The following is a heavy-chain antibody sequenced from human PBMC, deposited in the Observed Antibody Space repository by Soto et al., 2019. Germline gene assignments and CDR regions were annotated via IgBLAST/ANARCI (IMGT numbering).Heavy chain of an antibody. CDR2: ISGSGGST. CDR1: GFTFSSYA. Sequence: EVQLLESGGGLVQPGGSLRLSCAASGFTFSSYAMSWVRQAQGKGLEWVSAISGSGGSTYYADSAKGRFTISRDNSKNTLYLQMNSLRAEDTAVYYCAKQKYYDSSGYYGSFDIWGQGTMVTVSS. V-gene: IGHV3-23*01. J-gene: IGHJ3*02. D-gene: IGHD3-22*01. CDR3: AKQKYYDSSGYYGSFDI.